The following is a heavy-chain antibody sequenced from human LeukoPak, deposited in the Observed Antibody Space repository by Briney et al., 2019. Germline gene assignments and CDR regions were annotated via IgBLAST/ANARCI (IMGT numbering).Heavy chain of an antibody. Sequence: ASVTVSCTVSGYTLTELSMHWVRQAPGKGREWVGGFDPEYGETIYAHKFQGRGTMTEDTSTDTAYMELRSFRPEDTSVYYCSPSVDPRYGIVATIRGELGYYYDGMDVWGEGTTGTVSS. V-gene: IGHV1-24*01. J-gene: IGHJ6*04. CDR1: GYTLTELS. CDR3: SPSVDPRYGIVATIRGELGYYYDGMDV. CDR2: FDPEYGET. D-gene: IGHD5-12*01.